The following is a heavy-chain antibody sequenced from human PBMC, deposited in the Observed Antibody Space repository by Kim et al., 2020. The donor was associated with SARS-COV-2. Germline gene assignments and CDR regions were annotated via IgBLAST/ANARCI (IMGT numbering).Heavy chain of an antibody. J-gene: IGHJ4*02. D-gene: IGHD3-10*01. V-gene: IGHV3-43*02. CDR3: AKVDGSSFF. CDR2: ICADGSNR. CDR1: GSTLDGYS. Sequence: GGSLRLSCAVSGSTLDGYSLHWVRQGPEKNLEWVALICADGSNRYYADSVKGRFTISRDNTKKSLYLQMTSLRSEDTGLYYCAKVDGSSFFWGQGT.